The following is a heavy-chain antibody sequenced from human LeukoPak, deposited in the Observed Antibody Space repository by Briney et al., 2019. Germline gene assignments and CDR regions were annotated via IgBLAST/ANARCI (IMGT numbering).Heavy chain of an antibody. V-gene: IGHV4-59*01. D-gene: IGHD3-3*02. CDR2: IYYSGST. CDR1: GGSISSYY. Sequence: SETLSLTCTVSGGSISSYYWSCIRQPPGKGLEWIGYIYYSGSTNYNPSLKSRVTISVDTSKNQFSLKLSSVTAADTAVHYCARGGGIRSAFDIWGQGTMVTVSS. J-gene: IGHJ3*02. CDR3: ARGGGIRSAFDI.